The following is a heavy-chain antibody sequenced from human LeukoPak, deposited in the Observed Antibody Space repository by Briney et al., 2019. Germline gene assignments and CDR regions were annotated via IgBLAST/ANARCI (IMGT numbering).Heavy chain of an antibody. Sequence: SQTLSLTCTVSGGSISSGNYYWSWIRQPPGKGLEWIGYIYYSGSTYYNPSLESRVTMSVDTSKNQFSLKLSSVTAADTAVYYCARDGDSSGYSRFGFDPWGQGTLVTVSS. D-gene: IGHD3-22*01. V-gene: IGHV4-30-4*01. CDR1: GGSISSGNYY. CDR2: IYYSGST. CDR3: ARDGDSSGYSRFGFDP. J-gene: IGHJ5*02.